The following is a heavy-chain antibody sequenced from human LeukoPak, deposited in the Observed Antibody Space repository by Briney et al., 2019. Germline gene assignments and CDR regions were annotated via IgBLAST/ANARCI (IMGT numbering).Heavy chain of an antibody. CDR1: GGSFSGNY. CDR3: ARLKYRSAWHWDY. V-gene: IGHV4-34*01. J-gene: IGHJ4*02. CDR2: INDSGRT. Sequence: SETLSLTCTVYGGSFSGNYWNWIRQPPGKGLEWIGEINDSGRTNYNPSLKSRVSISVDTSTKQFSLKLSSVTAADTAVYYCARLKYRSAWHWDYWGQGTLVIVS. D-gene: IGHD6-19*01.